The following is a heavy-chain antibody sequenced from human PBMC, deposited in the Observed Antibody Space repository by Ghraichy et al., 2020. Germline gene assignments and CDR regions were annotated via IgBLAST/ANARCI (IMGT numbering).Heavy chain of an antibody. D-gene: IGHD2-2*02. J-gene: IGHJ4*02. CDR3: ARDGYTNYYFDY. V-gene: IGHV4-59*01. CDR1: GASISSYF. Sequence: ASLNISCTVSGASISSYFWSWIRQPPGKGLEWIGNIHNSGSTNYNPSLKSRVTISEDTSKNQLSLKMNSVTAADTAVYYCARDGYTNYYFDYWGQGTLVTVSS. CDR2: IHNSGST.